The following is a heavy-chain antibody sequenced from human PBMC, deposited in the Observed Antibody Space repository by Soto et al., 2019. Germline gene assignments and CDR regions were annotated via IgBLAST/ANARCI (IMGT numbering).Heavy chain of an antibody. D-gene: IGHD3-22*01. CDR2: IIPIFGTT. V-gene: IGHV1-69*06. J-gene: IGHJ5*02. Sequence: QVHLMQSGAEVKKPGASVKVSCKASGGTFGSDAITWERQAPGQGLEWVGRIIPIFGTTNYAQNLQGRVTISADKSTRTSYMQLHSLTSDDTALYYCARDMTDSGYSTMGLDPWGQGTQVTVSS. CDR1: GGTFGSDA. CDR3: ARDMTDSGYSTMGLDP.